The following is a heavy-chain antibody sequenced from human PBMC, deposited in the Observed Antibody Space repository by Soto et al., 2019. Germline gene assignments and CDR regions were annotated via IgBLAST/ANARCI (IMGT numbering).Heavy chain of an antibody. CDR3: ARDPLWFGELSGQYYFDY. CDR2: IWYDGSNK. D-gene: IGHD3-10*01. J-gene: IGHJ4*02. Sequence: QVQLVESGGGVVQPGRSLRLSCAASGFTFSSYGMHWVRQAPGKGLEWVAVIWYDGSNKYYADSVKGRFTISRDNSKNTLYLQMNSLRAEETAVYYCARDPLWFGELSGQYYFDYWGQGTLVTVSS. V-gene: IGHV3-33*01. CDR1: GFTFSSYG.